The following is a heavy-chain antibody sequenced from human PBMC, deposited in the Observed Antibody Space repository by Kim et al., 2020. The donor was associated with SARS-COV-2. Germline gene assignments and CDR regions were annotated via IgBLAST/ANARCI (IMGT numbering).Heavy chain of an antibody. J-gene: IGHJ3*02. V-gene: IGHV3-74*01. CDR3: ARGKGDYRKYASDI. Sequence: ADSVKGRVTISRDNAKNTVYLQMNSLRAEDTAVYYCARGKGDYRKYASDIWGQGTLVTVSS. D-gene: IGHD4-17*01.